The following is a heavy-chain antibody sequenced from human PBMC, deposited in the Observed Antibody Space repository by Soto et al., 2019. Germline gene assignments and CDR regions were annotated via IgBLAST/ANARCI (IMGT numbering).Heavy chain of an antibody. Sequence: EVQLVESGGGLVQPGGSLRLSCAASGFTFSSYDMHWVRQATGKGLEWVSAIGTAGDPYYPGSVKGRFTISRENAKNTLYLQMNSLRAEDTAVYYCAKDLRASMATSTLYGMDVWGQGTTVTVSS. D-gene: IGHD5-12*01. CDR2: IGTAGDP. CDR3: AKDLRASMATSTLYGMDV. J-gene: IGHJ6*02. CDR1: GFTFSSYD. V-gene: IGHV3-13*05.